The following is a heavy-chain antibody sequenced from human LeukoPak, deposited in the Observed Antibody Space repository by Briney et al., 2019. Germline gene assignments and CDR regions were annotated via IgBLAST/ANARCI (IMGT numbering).Heavy chain of an antibody. CDR2: ISAYNGNT. CDR1: GYTFTSYG. D-gene: IGHD2-2*01. CDR3: ARDKRKYQLPPSPDWFDP. Sequence: ASVKVSCKASGYTFTSYGISWVRQAPGQGLEWMGWISAYNGNTNYAQKLQGRVTMTTDTSTSTAYMELRSLRSDDTAVYYCARDKRKYQLPPSPDWFDPWGQGTLVTVSS. J-gene: IGHJ5*02. V-gene: IGHV1-18*01.